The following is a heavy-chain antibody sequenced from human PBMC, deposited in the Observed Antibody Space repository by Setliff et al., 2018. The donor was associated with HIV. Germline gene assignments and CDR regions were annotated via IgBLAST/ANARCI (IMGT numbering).Heavy chain of an antibody. CDR2: LISMFKIP. CDR3: ATDSSGLKYFDS. D-gene: IGHD1-26*01. V-gene: IGHV1-69*13. CDR1: GGTFRSQA. Sequence: SVKVSCKTSGGTFRSQAISWVRQAPGQGLEWMGGLISMFKIPQIAQKFQGRVTITADGSTSTAYMELSSLRFEDTAVYFCATDSSGLKYFDSWGQGTLVTVSS. J-gene: IGHJ4*02.